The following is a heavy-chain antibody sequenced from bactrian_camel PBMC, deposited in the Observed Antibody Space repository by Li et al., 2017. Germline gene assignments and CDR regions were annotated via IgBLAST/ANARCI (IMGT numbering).Heavy chain of an antibody. J-gene: IGHJ4*01. D-gene: IGHD4*01. Sequence: HVQLVESGGGLVQPGGSLRLSCAAPGFTLRSIWMHWVRQTPGKGLEWVSSIYTNDGKTNSADSGKGRFAVSRDNAKTTLYLQMHSLKPEDTAVYYCAAQWDYAYPGYNYWGQGTQVTVS. CDR1: GFTLRSIW. V-gene: IGHV3S6*01. CDR3: AAQWDYAYPGYNY. CDR2: IYTNDGKT.